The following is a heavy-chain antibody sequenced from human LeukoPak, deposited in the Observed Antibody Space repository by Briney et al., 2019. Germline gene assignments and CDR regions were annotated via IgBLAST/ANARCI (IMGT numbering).Heavy chain of an antibody. Sequence: SETLSLTCTVSGGSISSYYWSWIRQPPGKGLEWIGYIYYSGSTNYNPSLKSRVTISVDTSKNQFSLKLSSVTAADTAVYYCAVGASGWYAFDIWGQGTMVTVSS. D-gene: IGHD6-19*01. J-gene: IGHJ3*02. CDR3: AVGASGWYAFDI. CDR2: IYYSGST. V-gene: IGHV4-59*01. CDR1: GGSISSYY.